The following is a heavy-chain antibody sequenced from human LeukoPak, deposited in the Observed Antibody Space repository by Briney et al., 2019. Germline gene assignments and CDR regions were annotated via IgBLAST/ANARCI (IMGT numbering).Heavy chain of an antibody. CDR1: GFTFSSYA. V-gene: IGHV3-23*01. J-gene: IGHJ6*01. CDR3: AKDLSASPGYCYGMDV. CDR2: ISGSGGST. D-gene: IGHD6-25*01. Sequence: GGTLRLSCAASGFTFSSYAMSWVRQAPGKGLEWVSAISGSGGSTYYADSVKGRFTISRDNSKNTLYLQMNSLRPDDTAVYYCAKDLSASPGYCYGMDVWGQGTTVSVFS.